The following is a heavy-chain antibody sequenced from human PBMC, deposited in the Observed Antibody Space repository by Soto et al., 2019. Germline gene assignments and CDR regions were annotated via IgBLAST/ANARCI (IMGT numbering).Heavy chain of an antibody. CDR3: VRYGVAADY. J-gene: IGHJ4*01. D-gene: IGHD2-8*01. CDR1: GYTFTTHN. CDR2: MNPNSGTT. Sequence: LKVSCKASGYTFTTHNINWVRQATGQGLEWMGWMNPNSGTTGYAQKFQDRITLTRDTSKTTAYMELSSLTFDDTAVYFCVRYGVAADYWGQGTQVTVSS. V-gene: IGHV1-8*02.